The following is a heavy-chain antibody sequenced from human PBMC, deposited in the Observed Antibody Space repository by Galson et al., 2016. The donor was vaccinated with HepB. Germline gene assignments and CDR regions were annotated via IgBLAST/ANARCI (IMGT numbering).Heavy chain of an antibody. D-gene: IGHD1-26*01. CDR3: ARSSGSRNGYFDY. V-gene: IGHV4-39*01. CDR1: GRSVSSGTYF. J-gene: IGHJ4*02. CDR2: IYYAGAT. Sequence: SETLSLTCTVSGRSVSSGTYFWGWIRQPPGKGLEWIGMIYYAGATHYNPSLESRVTIPVDTSKNQFSLRLSSLTAADTAVYYCARSSGSRNGYFDYWGQGALVTVSS.